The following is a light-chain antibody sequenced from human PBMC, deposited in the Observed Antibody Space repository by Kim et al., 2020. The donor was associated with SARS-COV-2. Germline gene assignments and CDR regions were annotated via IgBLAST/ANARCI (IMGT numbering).Light chain of an antibody. J-gene: IGLJ1*01. CDR2: DVS. CDR1: SSDVGGWNY. CDR3: SSYTSSSTLYV. V-gene: IGLV2-14*03. Sequence: QSALTQPASVSGSPGQSVTISCTGTSSDVGGWNYVSWYQQHPGKAPKVIIYDVSNRPSGVSNRFSGSKSGNTASLTISGLQAEDEADYYCSSYTSSSTLYVFGTGTKVTVL.